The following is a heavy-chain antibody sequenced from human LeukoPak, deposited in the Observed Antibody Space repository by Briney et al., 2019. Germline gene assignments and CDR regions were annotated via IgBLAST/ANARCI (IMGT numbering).Heavy chain of an antibody. CDR3: AKDSTVKQWLVRHYYYYYYMDV. J-gene: IGHJ6*03. CDR2: ISSSGSTI. D-gene: IGHD6-19*01. Sequence: PGGSLRLSCAASGFTFSSYEMNWVRQAPGKGLEWVSYISSSGSTIYYADSVKGRFTISRDNSKNSLYLQMNSLRAEDTALYYCAKDSTVKQWLVRHYYYYYYMDVWGKGTTVTVSS. V-gene: IGHV3-48*03. CDR1: GFTFSSYE.